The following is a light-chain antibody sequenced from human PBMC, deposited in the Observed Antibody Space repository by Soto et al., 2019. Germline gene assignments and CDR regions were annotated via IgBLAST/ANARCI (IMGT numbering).Light chain of an antibody. CDR2: EGS. V-gene: IGLV2-23*03. CDR1: SSDVGSYNL. J-gene: IGLJ1*01. Sequence: QSALTQPASVSGSPGQSITISCTGTSSDVGSYNLVSWYQQHPGKAPKLMIYEGSKRPSGVSNRFSGSKSGNTASLTISGLQAEDEADYYCCSYVGSSTFYVFGTGTKVTV. CDR3: CSYVGSSTFYV.